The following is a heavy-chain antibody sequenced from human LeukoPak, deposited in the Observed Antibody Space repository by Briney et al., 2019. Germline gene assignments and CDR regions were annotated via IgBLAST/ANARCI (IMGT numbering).Heavy chain of an antibody. Sequence: PSETLSLTCTVSDVSIDSYHWSWLRQPPGKGLEWIGYIYYTGSTNYSPSFEGRVTISEDTSNNQISLRLTSVTAADTAVYYCAGRAAATTRPFDYWGQGTLVTVSS. V-gene: IGHV4-59*01. CDR2: IYYTGST. CDR1: DVSIDSYH. J-gene: IGHJ4*02. D-gene: IGHD1-1*01. CDR3: AGRAAATTRPFDY.